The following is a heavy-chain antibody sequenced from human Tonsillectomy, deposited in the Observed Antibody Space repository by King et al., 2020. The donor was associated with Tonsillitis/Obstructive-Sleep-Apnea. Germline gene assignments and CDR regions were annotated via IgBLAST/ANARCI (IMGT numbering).Heavy chain of an antibody. CDR3: AKDGGAFDI. Sequence: VQLVESGGGLVQPGGSLRLSCAASGFTFSSYAMSWVRQAPGKGLEWVSAISGSGVRTYYADSVKGRLTISRDNSKNTLYLQMNSLRAADTAVYYWAKDGGAFDIWGQGTMVTVSS. D-gene: IGHD4-23*01. V-gene: IGHV3-23*04. CDR1: GFTFSSYA. CDR2: ISGSGVRT. J-gene: IGHJ3*02.